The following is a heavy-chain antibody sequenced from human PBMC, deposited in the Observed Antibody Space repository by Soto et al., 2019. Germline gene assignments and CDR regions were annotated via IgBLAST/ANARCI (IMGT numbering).Heavy chain of an antibody. J-gene: IGHJ5*02. D-gene: IGHD2-2*02. Sequence: PSESLSLTCTVSGDSTSYYYWSWIRVAPGKGLEWIGSVYHSGSTNYNPSLKSRVTILSDSSKAQFSLKLNSATAADTAVYYCAIGYMDWFDPWGQGTLVTASS. V-gene: IGHV4-59*08. CDR1: GDSTSYYY. CDR2: VYHSGST. CDR3: AIGYMDWFDP.